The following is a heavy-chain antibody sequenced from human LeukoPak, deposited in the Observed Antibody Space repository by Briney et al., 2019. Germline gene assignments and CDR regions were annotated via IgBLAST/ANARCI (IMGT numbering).Heavy chain of an antibody. Sequence: SVKVSCKASGGTFSAYVISWVRQAPGQGLEWMGGIIPVFDTTNYAQNFQGRVTITADESTSTAYMELSSLRSEDTAVYFCAVGGIHLIQTGTYFDHWGLGALVTVSS. J-gene: IGHJ4*02. CDR1: GGTFSAYV. V-gene: IGHV1-69*01. CDR3: AVGGIHLIQTGTYFDH. D-gene: IGHD1-26*01. CDR2: IIPVFDTT.